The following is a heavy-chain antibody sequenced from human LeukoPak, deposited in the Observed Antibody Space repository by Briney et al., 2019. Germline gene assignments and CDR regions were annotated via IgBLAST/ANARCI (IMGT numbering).Heavy chain of an antibody. CDR3: ARPLNKRDGYSSDN. CDR1: GGSISSYY. V-gene: IGHV4-59*08. Sequence: SETPSLTCTVSGGSISSYYWSWIRQPPGKGLEWIGYIYYSGSTNYNPSLKSRVTISVDTSKNQLSLKLTSVTAADTALYYCARPLNKRDGYSSDNWGQGTLVTVSS. J-gene: IGHJ4*02. CDR2: IYYSGST. D-gene: IGHD5-24*01.